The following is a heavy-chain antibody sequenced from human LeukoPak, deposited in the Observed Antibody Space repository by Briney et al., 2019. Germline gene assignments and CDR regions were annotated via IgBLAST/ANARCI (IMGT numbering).Heavy chain of an antibody. CDR1: GYTFTGYY. CDR2: INPNSGGT. J-gene: IGHJ6*02. V-gene: IGHV1-2*04. CDR3: ARGELEAAAFYYYGMDV. Sequence: ASVKVSCKASGYTFTGYYMHWVRPAPGQGLEWMGWINPNSGGTNYAKKFQGWVTMTRDTSISTAYMELSRLRSDDTAVYYCARGELEAAAFYYYGMDVWGQGTTVTVSS. D-gene: IGHD6-13*01.